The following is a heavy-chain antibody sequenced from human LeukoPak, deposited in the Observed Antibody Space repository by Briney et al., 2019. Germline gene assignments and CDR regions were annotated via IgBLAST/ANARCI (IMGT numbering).Heavy chain of an antibody. Sequence: GGSLRLSCAASGFTFSSYGMHWVRQAPGKGLEWVSYISSSSSPIHYADSVKGRFTISRDNAKNSLYLQMNSLRDEDTAVYYCARGRDGLYLFEYWGQGTLVTVSS. J-gene: IGHJ4*02. D-gene: IGHD5-24*01. CDR3: ARGRDGLYLFEY. CDR1: GFTFSSYG. V-gene: IGHV3-48*02. CDR2: ISSSSSPI.